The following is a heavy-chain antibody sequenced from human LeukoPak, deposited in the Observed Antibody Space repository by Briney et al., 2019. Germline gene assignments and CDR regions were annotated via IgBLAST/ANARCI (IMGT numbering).Heavy chain of an antibody. CDR2: IYHSGST. V-gene: IGHV4-4*02. CDR3: ARNLTPVVYYYGMDV. J-gene: IGHJ6*04. D-gene: IGHD1-14*01. Sequence: SETLSLTCAVSGGSISSSNWWSWVRQPPGKGLEWIGEIYHSGSTNYNPSLKSRVTISVDKSKNQFSLKLSSVTAADTAVYYCARNLTPVVYYYGMDVWGKGTTVTVSS. CDR1: GGSISSSNW.